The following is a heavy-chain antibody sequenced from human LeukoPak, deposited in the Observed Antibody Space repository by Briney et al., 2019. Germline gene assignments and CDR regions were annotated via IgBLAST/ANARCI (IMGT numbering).Heavy chain of an antibody. CDR3: AKNSYGMDV. V-gene: IGHV3-30*18. CDR1: GFTFSSYG. J-gene: IGHJ6*02. Sequence: GGSLRLSCAASGFTFSSYGMHWVRQAPGKGLEWVAVISYDGSNKYYADSVKGRFTISRDNSKNTLYLQMNSLRAEDTAVYYCAKNSYGMDVWGQGTTVTVSS. CDR2: ISYDGSNK.